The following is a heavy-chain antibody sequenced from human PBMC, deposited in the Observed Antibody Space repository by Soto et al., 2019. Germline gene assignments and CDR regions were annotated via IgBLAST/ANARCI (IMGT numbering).Heavy chain of an antibody. V-gene: IGHV3-21*06. J-gene: IGHJ4*02. D-gene: IGHD1-7*01. CDR2: ISSSSSYI. CDR1: GFSFSRNL. CDR3: ARGRVTGTTDL. Sequence: PGGSLRLSCAASGFSFSRNLMNWVRQAPGKGLEWVSSISSSSSYIYYADSVKGRFTSSRENAMNSLYLQMNSLRVEDTAVYYCARGRVTGTTDLWGQGTLVTVSS.